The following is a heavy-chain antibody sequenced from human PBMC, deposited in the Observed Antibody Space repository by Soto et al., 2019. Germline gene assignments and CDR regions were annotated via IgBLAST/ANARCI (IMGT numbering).Heavy chain of an antibody. CDR3: ARHHCSTTRCQTNFDY. J-gene: IGHJ4*02. CDR1: GGSISSYY. D-gene: IGHD2-2*01. CDR2: IYYSGST. Sequence: SETLSLTCTVSGGSISSYYWSWIRQPPGKGLEWLGYIYYSGSTNYNPSLKSRVTISVDTSKNQFSLKLSSVTAADTALYYCARHHCSTTRCQTNFDYWGQGTLVTVSS. V-gene: IGHV4-59*08.